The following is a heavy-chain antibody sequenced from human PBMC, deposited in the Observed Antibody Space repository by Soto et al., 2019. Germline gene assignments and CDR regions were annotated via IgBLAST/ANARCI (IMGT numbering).Heavy chain of an antibody. CDR2: IWYDGSNK. D-gene: IGHD6-6*01. CDR1: GFTFSSYG. CDR3: ARAGWHSSSSLYYMDV. V-gene: IGHV3-33*01. J-gene: IGHJ6*03. Sequence: VQLVESGGGVVQPGRSLRLSCAASGFTFSSYGMHWVRQAPGKGLEWVAVIWYDGSNKYYADSVKGRFTISRDNSKNTLYLQMNSLRAEDTAVYYCARAGWHSSSSLYYMDVWGKGTTVTVSS.